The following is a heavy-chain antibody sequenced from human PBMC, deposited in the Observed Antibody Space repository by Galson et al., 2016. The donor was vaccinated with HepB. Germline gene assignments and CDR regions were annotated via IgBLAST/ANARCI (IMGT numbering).Heavy chain of an antibody. CDR3: AKDSGPRPASNWFDP. D-gene: IGHD5-12*01. V-gene: IGHV3-9*01. J-gene: IGHJ5*02. CDR1: GFTFDDYA. CDR2: ISWNSGSI. Sequence: LRLSCAASGFTFDDYAMHWVRQAPGKGLEWVSGISWNSGSIGYADSVKGRFTMSRDNAKNSLYLQMNSLRVEDTAFYYGAKDSGPRPASNWFDPWGQGTLVTVSS.